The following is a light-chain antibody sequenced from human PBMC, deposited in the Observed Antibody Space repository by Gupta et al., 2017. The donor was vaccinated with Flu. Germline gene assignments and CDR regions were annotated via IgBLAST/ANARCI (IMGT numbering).Light chain of an antibody. Sequence: PSSLSASVGDRVTITCRASQSIVSYLNWYQQKPGKAPKLLIYGASSVQSGVPSRFSGSGSGTDFTLTISSLQPEDFATYYCQQRNSFPFTFGRGTKVDIK. V-gene: IGKV1-39*01. CDR2: GAS. CDR3: QQRNSFPFT. J-gene: IGKJ4*01. CDR1: QSIVSY.